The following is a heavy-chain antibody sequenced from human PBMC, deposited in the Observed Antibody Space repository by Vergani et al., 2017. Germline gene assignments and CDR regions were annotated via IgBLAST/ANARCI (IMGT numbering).Heavy chain of an antibody. Sequence: QVQLQESGPGLVKPSQTLALTCTVSGGSISSGDYYWSWIRHPPGKGLEWIGYSYYSWSTYYNPSLKSRVTISVDTSKNQFSLKLSSVTAADTAVYYCASYIVXVPAAATLDAFDIWGQGKMVTVSS. CDR3: ASYIVXVPAAATLDAFDI. CDR2: SYYSWST. J-gene: IGHJ3*02. D-gene: IGHD2-2*01. V-gene: IGHV4-30-4*01. CDR1: GGSISSGDYY.